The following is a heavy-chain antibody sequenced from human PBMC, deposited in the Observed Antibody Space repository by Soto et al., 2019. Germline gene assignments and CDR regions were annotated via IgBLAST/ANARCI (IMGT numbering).Heavy chain of an antibody. J-gene: IGHJ3*02. V-gene: IGHV4-59*01. CDR3: AREVGGYNGNYHAFDI. Sequence: SETLSLTCTVSGGSISTYYWSWIRQPPGKGLEWIGYIYHSGSTNYNPSLKSRVTISVDTSKNQFSLNLSSVTAADTAVYYCAREVGGYNGNYHAFDIWGQGTMVTVPS. CDR2: IYHSGST. CDR1: GGSISTYY. D-gene: IGHD1-7*01.